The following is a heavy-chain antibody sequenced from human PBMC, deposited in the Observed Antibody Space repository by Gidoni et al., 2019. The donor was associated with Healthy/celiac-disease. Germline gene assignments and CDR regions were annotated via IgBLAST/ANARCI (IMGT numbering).Heavy chain of an antibody. CDR1: GFTFSSYW. D-gene: IGHD3-3*01. J-gene: IGHJ5*02. CDR3: AGTYDPSWFDP. Sequence: EVQLVESGGGLVQPGGYLRLSCAASGFTFSSYWMNWVLQARGKGLACVSRFNSDGSRTSDSDSVKGRFTISRDNAKNTLYLQMNSLRAEDTAVYYCAGTYDPSWFDPWGQGTLVTVSS. V-gene: IGHV3-74*01. CDR2: FNSDGSRT.